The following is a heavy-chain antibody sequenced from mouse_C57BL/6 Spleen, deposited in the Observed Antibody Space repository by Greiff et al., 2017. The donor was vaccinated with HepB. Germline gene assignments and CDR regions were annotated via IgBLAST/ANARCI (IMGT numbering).Heavy chain of an antibody. D-gene: IGHD3-2*02. CDR2: IWGGGST. V-gene: IGHV2-9*01. CDR3: AKRGKTAQATSAMDY. CDR1: GFSLTSYG. Sequence: VQGVESGPGLVAPTQSLSITCTVSGFSLTSYGVDWVRQPPGKGLEWLGVIWGGGSTNYNSALMSRLSISKDNSKSQVFLKMNSLQTDDTAMYYCAKRGKTAQATSAMDYWGQGTSVTVSS. J-gene: IGHJ4*01.